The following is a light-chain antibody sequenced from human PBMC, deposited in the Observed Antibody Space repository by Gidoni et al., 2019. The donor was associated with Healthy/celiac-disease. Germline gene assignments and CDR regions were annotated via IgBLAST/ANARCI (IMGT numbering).Light chain of an antibody. V-gene: IGKV3-11*01. CDR2: DAS. CDR1: QRVSSY. Sequence: IVLTQSPATLSLSPGERATLPCRASQRVSSYLAWYHQKPGQAPRLLIYDASNRATGIPSRFSGSGSGTDFTLTISSLEPEDFAVYYCQQRSNWPWTFGQGTKVEIK. J-gene: IGKJ1*01. CDR3: QQRSNWPWT.